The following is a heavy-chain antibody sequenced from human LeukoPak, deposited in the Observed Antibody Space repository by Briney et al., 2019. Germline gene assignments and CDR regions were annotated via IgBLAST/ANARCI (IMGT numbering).Heavy chain of an antibody. CDR3: ARRDMSFDY. J-gene: IGHJ4*02. CDR2: IYHSGST. CDR1: GGSISSGGYS. D-gene: IGHD3-9*01. Sequence: SQTLSLTCAVSGGSISSGGYSWSWIRQPPGKGLEWIGYIYHSGSTYYNPSLKSRVTISVDRSKNQFSLKLSSVTAADTAVYYCARRDMSFDYWGQGTLVTVSS. V-gene: IGHV4-30-2*01.